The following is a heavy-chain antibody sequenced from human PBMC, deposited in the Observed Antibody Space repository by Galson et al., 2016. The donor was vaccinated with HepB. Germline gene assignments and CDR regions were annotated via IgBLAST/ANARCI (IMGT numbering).Heavy chain of an antibody. V-gene: IGHV1-3*01. CDR1: GYIFTTYA. J-gene: IGHJ4*02. CDR3: ARAPLEMATIQRGYFDY. CDR2: INAGTGNT. D-gene: IGHD5-24*01. Sequence: SVKVSCKASGYIFTTYAIFWVRQAPGQGLEWMGWINAGTGNTKYSQKFQGRVTITRDTSASTAYMDLNSLTSEDTAVYYCARAPLEMATIQRGYFDYWGQGTLVTVSS.